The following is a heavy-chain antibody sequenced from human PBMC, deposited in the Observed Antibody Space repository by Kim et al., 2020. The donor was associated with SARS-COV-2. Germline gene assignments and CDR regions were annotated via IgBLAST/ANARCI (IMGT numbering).Heavy chain of an antibody. D-gene: IGHD2-21*02. J-gene: IGHJ4*02. CDR2: IIPIFGTA. CDR1: GGTFSSYA. CDR3: ARAPATTYCGGDCYPDY. Sequence: SVKVSCKASGGTFSSYAISWVRQAPGQGLEWMGGIIPIFGTANYAQKFQGRVTITADESTSTAYMELSSLRSEDTAVYYCARAPATTYCGGDCYPDYWGQGTLVTVSS. V-gene: IGHV1-69*13.